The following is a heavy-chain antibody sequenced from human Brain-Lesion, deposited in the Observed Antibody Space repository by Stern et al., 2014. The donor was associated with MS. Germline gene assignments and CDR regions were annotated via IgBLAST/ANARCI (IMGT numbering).Heavy chain of an antibody. J-gene: IGHJ4*02. D-gene: IGHD4-17*01. V-gene: IGHV3-49*03. CDR1: GFSFGDYA. CDR3: TRDRLDYGYSYFDY. CDR2: IRSKVYGGAA. Sequence: VQLEESGGGLIEPGRSLRLSCTASGFSFGDYAINWIRQAPGKGLGWVGFIRSKVYGGAAEYAASVKGRFTISRDDSKSIAYLQVNGLKTEDTAVYYCTRDRLDYGYSYFDYWGQGTLVTVSS.